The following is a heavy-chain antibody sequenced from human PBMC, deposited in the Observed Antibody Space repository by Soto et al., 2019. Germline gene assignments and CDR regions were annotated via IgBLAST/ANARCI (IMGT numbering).Heavy chain of an antibody. D-gene: IGHD2-21*01. CDR1: GCTFSNYD. J-gene: IGHJ4*02. CDR2: ISTAGTT. CDR3: ARGRDSGLYYFDY. V-gene: IGHV3-13*01. Sequence: GGSLRLSWAASGCTFSNYDMHWVSKSTGNGLEWVSTISTAGTTYSPGSVKGRFTISREDAKNSLYLQMNSLRVDDTAVYYCARGRDSGLYYFDYWGQGTLVTVSS.